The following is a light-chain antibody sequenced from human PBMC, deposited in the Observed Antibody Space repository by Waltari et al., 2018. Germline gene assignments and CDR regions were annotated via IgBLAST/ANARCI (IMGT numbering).Light chain of an antibody. V-gene: IGLV1-40*01. CDR3: QSYDSSLTGSWV. CDR2: DNT. Sequence: QSVLTQPPSVSAAPGQRVTISCTGSGSNIGAGYDVHWSQQHPGTAPKLLIKDNTNRPSGVPDRFSGSKSGTSASLAITGLQPEDEADYYCQSYDSSLTGSWVFGGGTRLTVL. J-gene: IGLJ3*02. CDR1: GSNIGAGYD.